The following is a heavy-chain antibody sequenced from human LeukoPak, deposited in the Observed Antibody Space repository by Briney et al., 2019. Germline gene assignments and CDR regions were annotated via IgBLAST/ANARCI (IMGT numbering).Heavy chain of an antibody. CDR2: IYYSGST. J-gene: IGHJ3*02. Sequence: PSETLSLTCTVSGGSISSYYWSWIRQPPGKGLEWIGYIYYSGSTSYNPSLKSRVTISVDTSKNQFYLKLSSVTAADTAVYYCARDRGGSYALAFDIWGQGTMVTVSS. CDR1: GGSISSYY. D-gene: IGHD1-26*01. V-gene: IGHV4-59*01. CDR3: ARDRGGSYALAFDI.